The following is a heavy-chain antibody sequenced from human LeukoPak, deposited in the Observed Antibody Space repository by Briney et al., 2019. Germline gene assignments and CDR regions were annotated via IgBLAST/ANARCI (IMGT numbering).Heavy chain of an antibody. J-gene: IGHJ4*02. D-gene: IGHD1-26*01. CDR3: ARQMALGSYSDY. V-gene: IGHV4-39*01. CDR1: GGSISSSSYY. CDR2: IYYSGST. Sequence: PSETLSLTCTVSGGSISSSSYYWGWIRQPPGKELEWIGSIYYSGSTYYNPSLKSRVTISVDTSKNQFSLKLSSVTAADTAVYYCARQMALGSYSDYWGQGTLVTVSS.